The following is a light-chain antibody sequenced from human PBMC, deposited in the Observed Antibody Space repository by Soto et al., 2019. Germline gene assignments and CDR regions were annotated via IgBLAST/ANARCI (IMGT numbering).Light chain of an antibody. J-gene: IGLJ3*02. Sequence: QSVLTQPASVSGSLGQSITISCTGTTRDIAGYNYISWYQQLPGKAPKLMIYQVTIRPSGISNRFSGSKSGNTASLTISGLQTEDEADYYCLSYTTTNTRVFGGGTKGTVL. CDR3: LSYTTTNTRV. CDR2: QVT. V-gene: IGLV2-14*01. CDR1: TRDIAGYNY.